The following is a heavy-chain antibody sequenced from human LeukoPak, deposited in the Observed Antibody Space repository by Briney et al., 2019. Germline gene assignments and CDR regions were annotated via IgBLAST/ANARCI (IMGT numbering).Heavy chain of an antibody. CDR1: GFTFSTYW. CDR3: ARDAERIRATDGFDI. D-gene: IGHD3-10*01. CDR2: IFSAGNT. V-gene: IGHV3-66*01. J-gene: IGHJ3*02. Sequence: PGGSLRLSCAASGFTFSTYWMSWVRQAPGKGLEWVSIIFSAGNTYYADSVKGRFTISRDNSKNTLYLQMNNLRAEDTAVYYCARDAERIRATDGFDIWGQGTMVTVSS.